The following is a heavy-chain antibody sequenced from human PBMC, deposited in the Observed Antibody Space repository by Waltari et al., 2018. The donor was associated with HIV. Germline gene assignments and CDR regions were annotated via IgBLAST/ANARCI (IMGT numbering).Heavy chain of an antibody. CDR3: ARKYSSSWGAPFDY. D-gene: IGHD6-13*01. J-gene: IGHJ4*02. CDR1: GFTPSSYG. V-gene: IGHV3-33*01. CDR2: IWYDGNKK. Sequence: QVQLVESGGGVVQPGRSLRLSCATSGFTPSSYGMHWVRQAPGKGLEWVTVIWYDGNKKYYADSVKGRFTISRDNSKNTLYLQMNSLRIEDTAVYYCARKYSSSWGAPFDYWGQGTLVTVSS.